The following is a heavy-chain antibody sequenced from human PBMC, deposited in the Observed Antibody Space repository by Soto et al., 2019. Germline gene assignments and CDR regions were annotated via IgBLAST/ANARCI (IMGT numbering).Heavy chain of an antibody. Sequence: QVQLVESGGGVVQPGRSLRLSCAASGFTFSSYAMHWVRQAPGKGLEWVAVISYDGSNKYYADSVKGRFTISRDNSKNTLYLQMNSLRAEDTAVYYCARSPLVVYYYYGMDVWGQGTTVTVSS. V-gene: IGHV3-30-3*01. CDR1: GFTFSSYA. J-gene: IGHJ6*02. CDR3: ARSPLVVYYYYGMDV. CDR2: ISYDGSNK. D-gene: IGHD2-21*01.